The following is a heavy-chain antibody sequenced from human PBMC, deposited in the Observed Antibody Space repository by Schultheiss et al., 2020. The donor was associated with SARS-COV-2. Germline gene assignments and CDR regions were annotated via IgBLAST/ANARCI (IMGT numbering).Heavy chain of an antibody. Sequence: ASVKVSCKASGYTFSDYYIHWVRNVPGHGLEWMGWVNPKSGGTDSPRVFRGRVTMTSDTSISTAYLQLSSLKSDDTAVYYCARGIQRYCSSTKCYGGYMDVWGKGTTVTVSS. CDR1: GYTFSDYY. D-gene: IGHD2-2*01. V-gene: IGHV1-2*02. J-gene: IGHJ6*03. CDR3: ARGIQRYCSSTKCYGGYMDV. CDR2: VNPKSGGT.